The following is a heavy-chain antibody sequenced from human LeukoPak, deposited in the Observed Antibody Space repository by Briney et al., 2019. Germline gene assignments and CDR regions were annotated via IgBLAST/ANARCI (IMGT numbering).Heavy chain of an antibody. CDR1: GGSISSSSYY. V-gene: IGHV4-39*01. CDR2: IYYSGST. CDR3: ARRPYDFWSGPNYYYYYMDV. D-gene: IGHD3-3*01. J-gene: IGHJ6*03. Sequence: SETLSLTCTVSGGSISSSSYYWGWIRQPPGKGLEWIGSIYYSGSTYYNPSLKSRVTISVDTSKNQFSLKLSSVTAADTAVYYCARRPYDFWSGPNYYYYYMDVWGKGTTVTVSS.